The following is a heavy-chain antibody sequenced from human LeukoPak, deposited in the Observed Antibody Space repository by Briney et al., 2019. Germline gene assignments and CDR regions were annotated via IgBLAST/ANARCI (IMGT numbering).Heavy chain of an antibody. CDR3: AKSRYGGYDFFDY. Sequence: PGGSLRLSCAASGFTFGNYVLTWVRQAPGKGLEWVSTISGSGGNTFYADSVKGRFTISRDSSRNTLFLQMSSLRAGDTAIYYCAKSRYGGYDFFDYWGQGALVTVSS. CDR2: ISGSGGNT. J-gene: IGHJ4*02. CDR1: GFTFGNYV. D-gene: IGHD5-12*01. V-gene: IGHV3-23*01.